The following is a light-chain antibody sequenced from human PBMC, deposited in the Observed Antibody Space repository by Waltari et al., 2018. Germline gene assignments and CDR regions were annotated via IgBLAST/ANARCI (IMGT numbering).Light chain of an antibody. J-gene: IGLJ3*02. CDR1: SGHSSNA. V-gene: IGLV4-69*01. CDR2: VNSDGSH. CDR3: QTGGHGTWV. Sequence: QLLLTQSPSASAPLGAPVKLTCTLSSGHSSNAIAWHQQQPEKGPRYLMKVNSDGSHRKGDEVPDRFSGSSSGAERYLAISSLQSEDEADYYCQTGGHGTWVFGGGTKLTVL.